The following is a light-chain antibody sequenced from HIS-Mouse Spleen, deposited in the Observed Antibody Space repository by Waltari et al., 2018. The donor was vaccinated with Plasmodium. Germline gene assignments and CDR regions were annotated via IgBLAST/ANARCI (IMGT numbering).Light chain of an antibody. J-gene: IGLJ3*02. V-gene: IGLV3-10*01. CDR1: ALPNKY. Sequence: HELTPPPSASVSPGQTATITSSGDALPNKYAYWYQQKSGQAPVLVIYEDSKRPSGLPGRFSGSSSGTMATLTISGAQVEDEADYYCYSTDSSGNHRVFGGGTKLTVL. CDR2: EDS. CDR3: YSTDSSGNHRV.